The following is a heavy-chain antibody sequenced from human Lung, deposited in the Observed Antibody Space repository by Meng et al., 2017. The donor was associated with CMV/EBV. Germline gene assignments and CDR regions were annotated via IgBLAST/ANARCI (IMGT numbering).Heavy chain of an antibody. CDR2: ANDSGST. CDR3: ARTPSFRGATVYYYYGMDV. V-gene: IGHV4-34*01. D-gene: IGHD2-15*01. J-gene: IGHJ6*02. CDR1: SGHY. Sequence: SGHYWTGIRQSPGKGLEWIGEANDSGSTKYNPSLESRVTISIDMSKSHFSLNLTSVTAADTAVYYCARTPSFRGATVYYYYGMDVWGQGTTVTVSS.